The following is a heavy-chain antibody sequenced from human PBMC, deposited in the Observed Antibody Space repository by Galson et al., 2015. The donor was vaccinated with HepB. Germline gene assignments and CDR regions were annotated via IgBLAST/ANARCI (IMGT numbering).Heavy chain of an antibody. CDR3: ATDSDFWSGPYRSWFDP. CDR1: GGTFSSYA. Sequence: VKVSCKASGGTFSSYAISWVRQAPGQGLEWMGGIIPIFGTANYAQKFQGRVTITADESTSAAYMELSSLRSEDTAVYYCATDSDFWSGPYRSWFDPWGQGTLVTVSS. V-gene: IGHV1-69*13. J-gene: IGHJ5*02. CDR2: IIPIFGTA. D-gene: IGHD3-3*01.